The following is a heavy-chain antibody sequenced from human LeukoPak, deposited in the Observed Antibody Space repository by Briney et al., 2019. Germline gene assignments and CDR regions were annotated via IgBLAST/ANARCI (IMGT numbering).Heavy chain of an antibody. CDR1: GYSISSGYY. CDR3: ARSPTFSQLLYYYYYMDV. Sequence: SETLSLTCAVSGYSISSGYYWGWIRPPAGKGLEWIGRIYTSGSTNYNPSLKSRVTISVATSKNQFSLKLSSVTAADTAVYYCARSPTFSQLLYYYYYMDVWGKGTTVTVSS. D-gene: IGHD2-2*01. J-gene: IGHJ6*03. CDR2: IYTSGST. V-gene: IGHV4-38-2*01.